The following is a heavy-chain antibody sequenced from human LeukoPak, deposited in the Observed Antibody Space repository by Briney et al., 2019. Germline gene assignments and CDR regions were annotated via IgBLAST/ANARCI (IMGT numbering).Heavy chain of an antibody. CDR1: GFTFSSYG. V-gene: IGHV3-30*02. Sequence: GGSLRLSCAASGFTFSSYGMHWVRQAPGKGLEWVAFIRYDGSNKYYADSVKGRFTISRDNSKNTLYLQMNSLRAVDTAVYYCARPGARGYSYGYSYYYYMDVWGKGTTVTVSS. CDR3: ARPGARGYSYGYSYYYYMDV. D-gene: IGHD5-18*01. J-gene: IGHJ6*03. CDR2: IRYDGSNK.